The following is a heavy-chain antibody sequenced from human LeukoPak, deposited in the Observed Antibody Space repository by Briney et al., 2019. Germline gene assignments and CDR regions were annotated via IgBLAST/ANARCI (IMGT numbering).Heavy chain of an antibody. CDR3: AKDSYSKGDF. CDR1: GFTFRYHW. CDR2: IKNDGAVK. J-gene: IGHJ4*02. V-gene: IGHV3-7*01. Sequence: GGSLTLSCAASGFTFRYHWMTWVRQAPGKGLEWVANIKNDGAVKNYVDSVKGRFPISRDNAKNSLYLQMNSLRAEDTAVYYCAKDSYSKGDFWGQGGLVTVSS. D-gene: IGHD6-13*01.